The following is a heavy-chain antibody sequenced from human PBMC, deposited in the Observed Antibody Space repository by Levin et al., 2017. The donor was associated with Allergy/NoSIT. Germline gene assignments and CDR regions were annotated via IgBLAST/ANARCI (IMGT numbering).Heavy chain of an antibody. CDR1: GFTFSNYW. Sequence: PGGSLRLSCAASGFTFSNYWMSWVRQAPGKGLEWVANIKQDGSEKYYVDSVKGRFTISRDNAKNSLYLQMNTLRAEDTAVYYCARDLVDTCLLCTTRNYYGMDVWGQGTTVSVSS. V-gene: IGHV3-7*01. CDR3: ARDLVDTCLLCTTRNYYGMDV. D-gene: IGHD2-21*01. J-gene: IGHJ6*02. CDR2: IKQDGSEK.